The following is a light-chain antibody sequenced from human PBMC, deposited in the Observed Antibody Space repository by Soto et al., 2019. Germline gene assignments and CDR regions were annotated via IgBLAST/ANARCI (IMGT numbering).Light chain of an antibody. CDR1: QSINNY. CDR3: QQYHNWPTIT. Sequence: RTKSPANLSLSPGETATLSCRAGQSINNYLAWYQQKLGQAHRLLIYGASTRATGIPARFSGSGSGTEFTLTISSLQSEDFAIYYCQQYHNWPTITFGQGTRLEIK. J-gene: IGKJ5*01. CDR2: GAS. V-gene: IGKV3D-15*01.